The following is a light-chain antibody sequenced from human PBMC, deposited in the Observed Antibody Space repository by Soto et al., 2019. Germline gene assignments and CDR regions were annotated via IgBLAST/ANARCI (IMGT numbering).Light chain of an antibody. CDR3: QQYSYWRT. V-gene: IGKV3-15*01. J-gene: IGKJ1*01. CDR1: QSVSSN. Sequence: MTQSPATLSVSPGARATLSCRASQSVSSNLAWYQQKPGQAPRLLIYGASTRATGIPARVSGSGSGTEFTLTISSLQSEDFAIYYCQQYSYWRTFGQGNKVESK. CDR2: GAS.